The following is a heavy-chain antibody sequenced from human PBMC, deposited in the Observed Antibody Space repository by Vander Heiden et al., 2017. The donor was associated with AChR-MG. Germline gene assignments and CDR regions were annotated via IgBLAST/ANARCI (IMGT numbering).Heavy chain of an antibody. V-gene: IGHV3-23*04. Sequence: DVQLVESGGGLIQPGGSLRLSFEGSGFTFDSYAMSWVRQAAGKGLEWVSGISGGGERIYYADSVKGRFAISRDNSKNTMFLQMNSLSAEDTATYYCAKDSRRQIYGSGTYFDHWGQGAQVTVSS. CDR3: AKDSRRQIYGSGTYFDH. CDR2: ISGGGERI. CDR1: GFTFDSYA. J-gene: IGHJ4*02. D-gene: IGHD3-10*01.